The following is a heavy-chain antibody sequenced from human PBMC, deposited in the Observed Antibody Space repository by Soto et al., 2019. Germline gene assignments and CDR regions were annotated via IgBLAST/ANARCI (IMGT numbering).Heavy chain of an antibody. V-gene: IGHV4-30-2*01. D-gene: IGHD3-10*01. CDR2: IYHTGNT. CDR3: ARARGGSGAFDD. CDR1: GGSISSGGYA. J-gene: IGHJ4*01. Sequence: SETLSLTCAVSGGSISSGGYAWGWIRQAPGKSLEWIGYIYHTGNTYYNRALQSRFTISLDMSKNHFSLNLTSVTAADAAVYYCARARGGSGAFDDWGLGTLVTVSS.